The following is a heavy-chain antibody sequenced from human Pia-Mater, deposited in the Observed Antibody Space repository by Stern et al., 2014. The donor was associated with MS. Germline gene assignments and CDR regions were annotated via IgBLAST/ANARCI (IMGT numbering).Heavy chain of an antibody. CDR1: GDSISSGNYY. V-gene: IGHV4-61*02. CDR3: ATQGRALAPD. J-gene: IGHJ4*02. Sequence: QLQLQESGPGLVKPSQTLSLTCTVSGDSISSGNYYWSWIRQPAGKGLEWIGRIYSSGTTYYNPSLRSRVTISIDTSNNQFSLKLSSGTATDTAVYYCATQGRALAPDWGQGTLVTVSS. CDR2: IYSSGTT.